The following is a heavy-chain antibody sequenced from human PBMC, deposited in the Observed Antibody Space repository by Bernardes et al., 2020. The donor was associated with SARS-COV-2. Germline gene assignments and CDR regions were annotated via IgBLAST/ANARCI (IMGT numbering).Heavy chain of an antibody. D-gene: IGHD1-26*01. J-gene: IGHJ6*02. CDR1: DYTFTNYW. CDR3: ARRRYCDFGVDV. CDR2: IYPGDSDT. Sequence: GESLKISCKGSDYTFTNYWIGWVRQMPGKGLEWMGIIYPGDSDTKYSPSFQGRVTISADKSVNTAYLQWSSLKASDTAIYYCARRRYCDFGVDVWGQGTTVTVSS. V-gene: IGHV5-51*01.